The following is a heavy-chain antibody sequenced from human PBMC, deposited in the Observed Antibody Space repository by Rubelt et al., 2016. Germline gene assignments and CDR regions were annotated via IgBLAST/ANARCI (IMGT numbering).Heavy chain of an antibody. J-gene: IGHJ4*01. V-gene: IGHV1-18*01. Sequence: QVQLVQSGAEVKTPGASVKVSCKASGYTFTNYGVSWVRQAPGQGLEWMGWISAYTGNTTYAQKFQGSVTMTAETFTTTAYMGLRSLRSDDTAVYYCARDDLRYFDFWGQEPWSPSPQ. CDR2: ISAYTGNT. D-gene: IGHD5/OR15-5a*01. CDR1: GYTFTNYG. CDR3: ARDDLRYFDF.